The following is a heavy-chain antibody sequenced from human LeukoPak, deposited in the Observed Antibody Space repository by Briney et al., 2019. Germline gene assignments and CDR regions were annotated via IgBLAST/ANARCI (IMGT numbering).Heavy chain of an antibody. CDR2: ISGSGGST. CDR3: GKRGRDYDNWPLYYFDY. V-gene: IGHV3-23*01. CDR1: GFTFSSYA. Sequence: GGSLRLSCAASGFTFSSYAMSWVRQAPGKGLEWVSVISGSGGSTFYADSVKGRFTISRDNSKNTLYLQMNSLRAEDTAVYYCGKRGRDYDNWPLYYFDYGGQGTLVTVSS. J-gene: IGHJ4*02. D-gene: IGHD3-22*01.